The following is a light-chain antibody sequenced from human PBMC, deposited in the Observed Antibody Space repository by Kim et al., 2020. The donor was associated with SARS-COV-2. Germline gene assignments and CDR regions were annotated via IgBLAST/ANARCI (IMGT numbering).Light chain of an antibody. CDR2: AAS. V-gene: IGKV1-16*01. CDR1: QGISNY. J-gene: IGKJ2*01. CDR3: QQYNIFPYT. Sequence: SASGGDRVTITCRARQGISNYVAWFQQTPGKAPTSLIYAASSLQNGVPSRFSGSGSGTDFTLTISSLQPEDFATYYCQQYNIFPYTFGQGTKLEI.